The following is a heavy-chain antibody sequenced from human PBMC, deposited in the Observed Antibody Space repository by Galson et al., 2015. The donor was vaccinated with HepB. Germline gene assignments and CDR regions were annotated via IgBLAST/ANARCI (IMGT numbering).Heavy chain of an antibody. V-gene: IGHV3-21*01. CDR1: GFTFSSYS. J-gene: IGHJ5*02. CDR2: ISSSSSYI. CDR3: ARDPVAAAGTENWLDP. D-gene: IGHD6-13*01. Sequence: SLRLSCAASGFTFSSYSMNWVRQAPGKGLEWVSSISSSSSYINYADSVKGRFTISRDNAKNSLYLQMNSLRAEDTAVYYCARDPVAAAGTENWLDPWGQGTLVTVSS.